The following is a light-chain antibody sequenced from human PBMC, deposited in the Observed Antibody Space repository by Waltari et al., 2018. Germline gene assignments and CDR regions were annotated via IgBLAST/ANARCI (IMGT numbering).Light chain of an antibody. J-gene: IGKJ5*01. CDR2: WAS. V-gene: IGKV4-1*01. CDR1: QSILYTSNDKNY. Sequence: SVRTWSPDSLLVSLRDTATISCNSSQSILYTSNDKNYLAWYQQKAGQPPRLLVHWASIRESGVPDRFRGSGSGTDFTLTISNLQPEDVAFYWCQQYFNSPIAFGQGTRLEIK. CDR3: QQYFNSPIA.